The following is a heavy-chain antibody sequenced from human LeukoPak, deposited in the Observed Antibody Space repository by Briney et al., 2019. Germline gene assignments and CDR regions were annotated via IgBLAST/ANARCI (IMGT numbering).Heavy chain of an antibody. CDR1: GFTFSSYS. V-gene: IGHV3-21*01. J-gene: IGHJ4*02. CDR2: ISSSSSYI. CDR3: ARFLMNRGGFL. Sequence: GGSLRLSCAASGFTFSSYSMNWVRQAPGKGLEWVSSISSSSSYIYYADSVKGRFTISRDNAKNSLYLQMNSLRAEDSAVYYCARFLMNRGGFLRGQGTLVTVSS. D-gene: IGHD3-10*01.